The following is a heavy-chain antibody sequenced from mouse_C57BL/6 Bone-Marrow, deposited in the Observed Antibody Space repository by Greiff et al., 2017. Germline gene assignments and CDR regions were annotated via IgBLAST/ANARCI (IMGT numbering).Heavy chain of an antibody. CDR1: GYTFTSYW. V-gene: IGHV1-64*01. CDR2: IHPNSGST. J-gene: IGHJ4*01. CDR3: ARWGTAFYYYAMDY. D-gene: IGHD2-14*01. Sequence: QVQLKQPGAELVKPGASVKLSCKASGYTFTSYWMHWVKQRPGQGLEWIGMIHPNSGSTNYNEKFKSKATLTVDKSSSTAYMQLSILTSEDSAVYYCARWGTAFYYYAMDYWGQGTSVTVSS.